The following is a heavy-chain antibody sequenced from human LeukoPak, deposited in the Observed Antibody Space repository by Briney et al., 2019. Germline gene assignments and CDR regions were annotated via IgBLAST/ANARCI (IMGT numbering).Heavy chain of an antibody. CDR1: GFTFTAYW. J-gene: IGHJ4*02. CDR2: IKQDGSVK. D-gene: IGHD3-10*01. CDR3: VRGGMVRGVHGGY. V-gene: IGHV3-7*01. Sequence: PGGSLRLSCAASGFTFTAYWMVWVRQAPGKGLEWLGNIKQDGSVKYYIDSVKGRFTISRDNAKNSVYLHMNSLRAEDTGVYYCVRGGMVRGVHGGYWGQGTLVTVSS.